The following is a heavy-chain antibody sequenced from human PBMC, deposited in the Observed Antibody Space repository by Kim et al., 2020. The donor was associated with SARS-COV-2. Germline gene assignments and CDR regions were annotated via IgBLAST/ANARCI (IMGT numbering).Heavy chain of an antibody. CDR1: GYTFTSET. CDR3: VRERGGTYDY. D-gene: IGHD1-26*01. J-gene: IGHJ4*02. CDR2: INPGNGNK. Sequence: ASVKVSCKASGYTFTSETIQWVRQAPDQRLEWMGWINPGNGNKQYSQKLQGRVTMTTDTSTATAYMEMTNLRYDDSAVYYCVRERGGTYDYWGQGTLVTVSS. V-gene: IGHV1-3*01.